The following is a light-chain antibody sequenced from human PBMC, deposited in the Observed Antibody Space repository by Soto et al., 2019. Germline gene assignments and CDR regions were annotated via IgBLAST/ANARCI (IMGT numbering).Light chain of an antibody. CDR1: QSVYSNF. CDR2: GAS. Sequence: EIVLTQSPGTLSLSPGERATLSCRASQSVYSNFLAWYQQKPGQAPRLLIYGASSRATGIPDRFSGSASGTDFILTISRLEPEDFAMYYCQQYGVSWTFGQGTKVEIK. V-gene: IGKV3-20*01. J-gene: IGKJ1*01. CDR3: QQYGVSWT.